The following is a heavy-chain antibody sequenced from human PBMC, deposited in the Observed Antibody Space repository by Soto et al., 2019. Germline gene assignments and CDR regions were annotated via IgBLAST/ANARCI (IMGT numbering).Heavy chain of an antibody. J-gene: IGHJ2*01. CDR2: IVVGSGHT. D-gene: IGHD4-17*01. CDR3: AAPDFGDYWYFDL. V-gene: IGHV1-58*01. Sequence: QMQLVQSGPEVKKPGTAVKVCSKASGFSISSTVVQLVRQARGQRLGWIGWIVVGSGHTNDEQKFQERVTITRDMSTSTAYMELSSLRSEDTAVYYCAAPDFGDYWYFDLWGRGTLVTVSS. CDR1: GFSISSTV.